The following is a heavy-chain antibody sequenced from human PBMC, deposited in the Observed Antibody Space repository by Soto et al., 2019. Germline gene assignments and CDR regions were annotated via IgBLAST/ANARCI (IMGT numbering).Heavy chain of an antibody. CDR3: GAYCSRTHFFEWFGP. V-gene: IGHV4-39*01. CDR1: GGSIGSSSYY. D-gene: IGHD2-15*01. CDR2: LYYTGTT. Sequence: PSETLSLTCSVSGGSIGSSSYYFGWIRQPPGKGLEWIGSLYYTGTTNYNSSLKSRVTISADKSQNQFSLRLSSVTAADKAVYYCGAYCSRTHFFEWFGPWGEGPLV. J-gene: IGHJ5*02.